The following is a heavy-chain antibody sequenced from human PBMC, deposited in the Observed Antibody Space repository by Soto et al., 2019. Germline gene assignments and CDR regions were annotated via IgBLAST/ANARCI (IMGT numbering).Heavy chain of an antibody. CDR3: ARGGRYYDILTGYYPDAFDI. V-gene: IGHV3-30-3*01. J-gene: IGHJ3*02. Sequence: QVQLVESGGGVVQPGRSLRLSCAASGFTFSSYAMHWVRQAPGKGLEWVAVISYDGSNKYYADSVKGRFTISRDNSKNTLYLQRNSLRAEDTAVYYCARGGRYYDILTGYYPDAFDIWGQGTMVTVSS. CDR1: GFTFSSYA. CDR2: ISYDGSNK. D-gene: IGHD3-9*01.